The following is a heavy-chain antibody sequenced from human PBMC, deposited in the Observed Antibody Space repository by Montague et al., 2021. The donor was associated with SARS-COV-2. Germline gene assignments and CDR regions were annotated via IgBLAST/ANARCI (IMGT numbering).Heavy chain of an antibody. CDR3: VRVGKYFGVY. D-gene: IGHD3-10*01. CDR1: SDSVSSGKYF. CDR2: IFYTGSA. V-gene: IGHV4-61*01. Sequence: SETLSLTCTVSSDSVSSGKYFWTWIRQPPGKGLEWIGYIFYTGSANYNPSLKSRVTISVDTSNNQFSLKLKSMSAADTAVYYCVRVGKYFGVYWGQGILVTVSS. J-gene: IGHJ4*02.